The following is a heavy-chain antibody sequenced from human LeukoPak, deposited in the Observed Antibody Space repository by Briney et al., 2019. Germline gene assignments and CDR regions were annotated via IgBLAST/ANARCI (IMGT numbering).Heavy chain of an antibody. J-gene: IGHJ4*02. CDR1: GFTFTDHY. CDR3: ARDLVVGYAPPSFDY. Sequence: ASMKVSCKSSGFTFTDHYIHWVRQAPGQGLEWMGYIGPQNSGTSSPQEFKGRVTMTRETSMSTAYMELTRLTSDDTAVYFCARDLVVGYAPPSFDYWGQGTLVTVSS. CDR2: IGPQNSGT. D-gene: IGHD5-12*01. V-gene: IGHV1-2*02.